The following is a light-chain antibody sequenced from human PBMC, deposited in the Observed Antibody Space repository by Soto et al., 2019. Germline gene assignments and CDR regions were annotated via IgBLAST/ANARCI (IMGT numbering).Light chain of an antibody. Sequence: DIVMTQSPDSLAVSLGERATINCKSSQSVLYSSNNKNYLAWYQQKPGQPPKLLIYWSSTRESGFPDRLSGSGSGTDFTLTISSLQAEDVAVYYCQQYYSTLWTFGQGTKVEIK. J-gene: IGKJ1*01. CDR3: QQYYSTLWT. V-gene: IGKV4-1*01. CDR1: QSVLYSSNNKNY. CDR2: WSS.